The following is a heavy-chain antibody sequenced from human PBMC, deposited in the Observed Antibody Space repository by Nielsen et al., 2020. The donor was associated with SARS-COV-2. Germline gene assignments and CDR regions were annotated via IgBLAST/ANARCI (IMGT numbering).Heavy chain of an antibody. Sequence: SVKVSCKASGGTFSSYAISWVRQAPGQGLEWMGGIIPIFGTANYAQKFKGRVTITADESTSTAYMELSSLRSEDTAVYYCASTAPGRGSFASFGADYWGQGTLVTVSS. CDR3: ASTAPGRGSFASFGADY. J-gene: IGHJ4*02. D-gene: IGHD3-10*01. CDR2: IIPIFGTA. V-gene: IGHV1-69*13. CDR1: GGTFSSYA.